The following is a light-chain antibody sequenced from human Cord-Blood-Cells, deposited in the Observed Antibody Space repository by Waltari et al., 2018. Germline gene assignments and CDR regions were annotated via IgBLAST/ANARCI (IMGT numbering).Light chain of an antibody. CDR1: SSDVGGYNY. CDR2: DVS. Sequence: QSALTQPRSVSGSPGQSVTISCTGTSSDVGGYNYVSWYQQHPGKAPKPMIYDVSKRPSXXPGXXXGSKSGSAXXLTISGLQAEDEADYYCCSYAGSYTWVFGGGTKLTVL. V-gene: IGLV2-11*01. CDR3: CSYAGSYTWV. J-gene: IGLJ3*02.